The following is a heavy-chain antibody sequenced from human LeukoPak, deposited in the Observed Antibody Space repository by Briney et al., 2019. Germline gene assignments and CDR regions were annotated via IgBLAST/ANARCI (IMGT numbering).Heavy chain of an antibody. Sequence: PGGSLTLSCAASGFTFSSYTMSWVRQAPGKGLEWVSTISNSGRNTFYTDSVKGRFTISRDNSKNTLYLQMNSLRAGYTAVYSCARARGYCAADCSRYAFDYWGEGTLVTVSS. D-gene: IGHD2-21*02. J-gene: IGHJ4*02. V-gene: IGHV3-23*01. CDR1: GFTFSSYT. CDR3: ARARGYCAADCSRYAFDY. CDR2: ISNSGRNT.